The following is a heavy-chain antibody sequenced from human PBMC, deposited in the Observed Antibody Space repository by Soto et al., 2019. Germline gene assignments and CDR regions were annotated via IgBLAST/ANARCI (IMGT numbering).Heavy chain of an antibody. CDR1: GFTFSSYW. V-gene: IGHV3-74*01. Sequence: GGSLRLSCAASGFTFSSYWMHWVRQAPGKGLVWVSRINSDGSSTSYADSVKGRFTISRDNAKNTLYLQMNSLRAEDTAVYYCARFDYDSSGFDYWGQGTLVTVSS. D-gene: IGHD3-22*01. CDR2: INSDGSST. J-gene: IGHJ4*02. CDR3: ARFDYDSSGFDY.